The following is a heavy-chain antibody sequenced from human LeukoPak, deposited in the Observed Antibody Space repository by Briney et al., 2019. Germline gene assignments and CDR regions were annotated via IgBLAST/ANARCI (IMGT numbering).Heavy chain of an antibody. Sequence: GGSLRLSCTASGFTFSNYWMTWVRQAPGKGLEWVANIKQDGGEKYYVDSVKGRFTISRDNAKNTLYLQMNSLRAEDTAVYYCATLYGDSLDYWGQGTLVTVSS. V-gene: IGHV3-7*01. J-gene: IGHJ4*02. CDR3: ATLYGDSLDY. D-gene: IGHD2-21*02. CDR2: IKQDGGEK. CDR1: GFTFSNYW.